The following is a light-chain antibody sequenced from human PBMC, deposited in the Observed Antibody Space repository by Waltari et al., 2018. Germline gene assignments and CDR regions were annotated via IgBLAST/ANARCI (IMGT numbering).Light chain of an antibody. J-gene: IGLJ3*02. Sequence: QSALTQTAAVSGSPGQSITISCTGTTSDVGKYNLVSWYQQHPGKAPTLIIYDVNKRPSGVSNRFPAPKSGNTASLTISGLQAADEAEYYCCSYAGSAISVFGGGTKLTVL. CDR2: DVN. CDR3: CSYAGSAISV. CDR1: TSDVGKYNL. V-gene: IGLV2-23*02.